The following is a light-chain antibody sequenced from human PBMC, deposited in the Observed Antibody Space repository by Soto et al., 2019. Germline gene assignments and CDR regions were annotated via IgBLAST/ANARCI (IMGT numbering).Light chain of an antibody. CDR2: DSS. V-gene: IGKV3-11*01. CDR3: QQRKHWPPIT. CDR1: QSVDKF. Sequence: EIVLTQSPGTLSLSPGERATPSCRASQSVDKFLAWYQQRPGQPPRLLIFDSSNRATGVPVRFSGSGSGTVFTLTIGSLEPEDSAVYYCQQRKHWPPITFGQGTRLEIK. J-gene: IGKJ5*01.